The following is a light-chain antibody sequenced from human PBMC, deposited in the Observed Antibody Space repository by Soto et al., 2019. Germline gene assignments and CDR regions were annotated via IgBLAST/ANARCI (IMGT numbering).Light chain of an antibody. CDR1: HSVNNS. CDR3: QQYGSSARG. J-gene: IGKJ3*01. CDR2: GAS. Sequence: EVVLTQSPGTLSLSPGDRATLSCRASHSVNNSLAWYQQKPGQPPRLVLYGASSRATGIPDRFSGSGSGTDFTLIIIRLEPEDFAVFYCQQYGSSARGFGPGTKLEIK. V-gene: IGKV3-20*01.